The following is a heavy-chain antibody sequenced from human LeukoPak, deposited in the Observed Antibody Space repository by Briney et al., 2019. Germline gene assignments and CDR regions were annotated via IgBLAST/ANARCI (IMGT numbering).Heavy chain of an antibody. CDR1: GFTFSNAW. D-gene: IGHD1-1*01. CDR3: ARAVETGTGWFDP. V-gene: IGHV3-7*04. CDR2: IKKDGSET. J-gene: IGHJ5*02. Sequence: GGSLRLSCAASGFTFSNAWMSWVRQAPGKGLEWVANIKKDGSETYYVDSVKGRFTISRDNAKNSLYLQMNSLEAEDMAVYYCARAVETGTGWFDPWGQGTLVTVSS.